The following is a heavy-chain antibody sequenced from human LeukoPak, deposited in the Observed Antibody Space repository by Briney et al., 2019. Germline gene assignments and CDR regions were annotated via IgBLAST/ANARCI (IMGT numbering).Heavy chain of an antibody. CDR1: GGSISSYY. CDR2: IYYSGNT. Sequence: PSETLSLTCTVSGGSISSYYWSWIRQPPGKGLEWIGYIYYSGNTNYNPSLKSRVTISVDTSKNQFSLKLSSVTAADTAVYYCARQPGADTAMPSWWFYPWGQGTLVTVSS. V-gene: IGHV4-59*08. CDR3: ARQPGADTAMPSWWFYP. J-gene: IGHJ5*02. D-gene: IGHD5-18*01.